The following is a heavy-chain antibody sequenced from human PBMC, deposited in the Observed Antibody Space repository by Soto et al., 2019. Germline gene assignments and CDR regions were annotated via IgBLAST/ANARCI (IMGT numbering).Heavy chain of an antibody. CDR3: ATPDFGDYWYFAL. CDR2: IIPALGTA. J-gene: IGHJ2*01. V-gene: IGHV1-69*08. D-gene: IGHD4-17*01. Sequence: QDQLVQSGAEVKKPGSSVKVSCKASGGTFSSHTFSWVRQAPGQGLEWMGRIIPALGTATYAQKLQGRVTITADESALTVYTDLNSLRSEDTAVYYCATPDFGDYWYFALWGRGTLVTVSS. CDR1: GGTFSSHT.